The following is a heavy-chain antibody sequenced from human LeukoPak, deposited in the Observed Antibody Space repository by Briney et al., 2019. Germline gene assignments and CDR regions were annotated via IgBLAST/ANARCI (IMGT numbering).Heavy chain of an antibody. CDR1: GGTFSSYA. CDR2: IIPIFGTA. Sequence: GASVKVSCKASGGTFSSYAISWVRQAPGQGLEWMGRIIPIFGTANYAQKFQGRVTITTDESTSTAYMELSSLRSEDTAVYYCARDGNIVVGIEYYFDYWGQGTLVTGSS. J-gene: IGHJ4*02. D-gene: IGHD2-21*01. V-gene: IGHV1-69*05. CDR3: ARDGNIVVGIEYYFDY.